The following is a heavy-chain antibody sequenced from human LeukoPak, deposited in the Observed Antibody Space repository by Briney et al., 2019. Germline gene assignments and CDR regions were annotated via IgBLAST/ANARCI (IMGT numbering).Heavy chain of an antibody. CDR1: GGTFSSYA. J-gene: IGHJ3*02. CDR3: ARTTVVTPSSHAFDI. Sequence: SVKVSCKASGGTFSSYAISWVRQAPGQGLEWMGGIIPIFGTANNAQKFQGRVTITADESTSTAYMELSSLRSEDTAVYYCARTTVVTPSSHAFDIWGQGTMVTVSS. V-gene: IGHV1-69*13. CDR2: IIPIFGTA. D-gene: IGHD4-23*01.